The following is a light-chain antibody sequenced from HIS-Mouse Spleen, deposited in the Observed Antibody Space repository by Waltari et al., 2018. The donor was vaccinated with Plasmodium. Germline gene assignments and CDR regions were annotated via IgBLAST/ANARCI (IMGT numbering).Light chain of an antibody. J-gene: IGLJ2*01. CDR3: QAWDSSTVV. Sequence: SYELTQPPSVSVSPGQTASITCSGAKLGYKYACWYQQKPGQSPVLVIYQDSKRPAGIPGRVSGSNSGNTATLTISGTQAMDEADYYCQAWDSSTVVFGGGTKLTVL. V-gene: IGLV3-1*01. CDR2: QDS. CDR1: KLGYKY.